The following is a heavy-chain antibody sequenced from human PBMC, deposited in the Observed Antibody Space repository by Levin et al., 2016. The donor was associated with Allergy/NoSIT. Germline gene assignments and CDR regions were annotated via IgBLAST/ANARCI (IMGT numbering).Heavy chain of an antibody. V-gene: IGHV3-30-3*01. CDR1: GLTFSSYN. J-gene: IGHJ1*01. Sequence: GESLKISCAASGLTFSSYNMHWVRQAPGKGLEWVAIISYDGTNEYYADSVKGRFIISRDNSRNTLYLQMNSLRAGDTALYYCANIAAVGTYSQHWGQGTLVTVSS. D-gene: IGHD6-13*01. CDR2: ISYDGTNE. CDR3: ANIAAVGTYSQH.